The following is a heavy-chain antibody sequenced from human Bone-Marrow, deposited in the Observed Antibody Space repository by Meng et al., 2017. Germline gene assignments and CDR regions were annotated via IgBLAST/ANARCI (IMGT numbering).Heavy chain of an antibody. D-gene: IGHD5-18*01. J-gene: IGHJ4*02. V-gene: IGHV4-4*02. CDR2: INHSGST. CDR1: GGSISSSNW. CDR3: ARGSWLQLWLQDY. Sequence: QVPLQEAGPGLVKPSGTLSLTCAVSGGSISSSNWWSWVRQPPGKGLEWIGEINHSGSTNYNPSLKSRVTISVDTSKNQFSLKLSSVTAADTAVYYCARGSWLQLWLQDYWGQGTLVTVSS.